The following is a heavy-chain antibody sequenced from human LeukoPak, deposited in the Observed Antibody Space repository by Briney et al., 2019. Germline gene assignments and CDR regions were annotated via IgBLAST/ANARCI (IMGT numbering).Heavy chain of an antibody. V-gene: IGHV3-23*01. CDR1: GFTFSTYS. Sequence: PGGSLRLSCAASGFTFSTYSMTWVRQAPGKGLEWVSAISGSGGSTYYADSVKGRFTISRDNSKNTLYLQMNSLRAEDTAVYYCAKPISWLVQGYDAFDIWGQGTMVTVSS. D-gene: IGHD6-19*01. CDR2: ISGSGGST. CDR3: AKPISWLVQGYDAFDI. J-gene: IGHJ3*02.